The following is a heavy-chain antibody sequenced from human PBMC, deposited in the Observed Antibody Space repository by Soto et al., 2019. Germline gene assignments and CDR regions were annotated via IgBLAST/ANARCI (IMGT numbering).Heavy chain of an antibody. Sequence: SETLSLTCTVSGGSISSYYWSWIRQPPGKGLEWIGYIYYSGSTNYNPSLKSRVTISVDTSKNQFSLKLSSVTAADTAVYYCAREGLREGYYYYYYGMDVWGQGTTVTVSS. J-gene: IGHJ6*02. V-gene: IGHV4-59*01. CDR3: AREGLREGYYYYYYGMDV. CDR2: IYYSGST. D-gene: IGHD5-12*01. CDR1: GGSISSYY.